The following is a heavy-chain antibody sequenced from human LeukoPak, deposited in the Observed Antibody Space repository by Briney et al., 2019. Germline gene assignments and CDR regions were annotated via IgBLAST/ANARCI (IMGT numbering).Heavy chain of an antibody. V-gene: IGHV3-7*03. CDR1: GFTFSSYW. D-gene: IGHD6-13*01. CDR2: IKVDGSEK. Sequence: PGGSLRLSCAASGFTFSSYWMSWVRQAPGKGLEWVANIKVDGSEKNYVDSVKGRFTISRDNAKNSLYLQMNSLRAEDTAVYYCARGVGQQLVLGTRSFRYYYYMDVWGKGTTVTVSS. CDR3: ARGVGQQLVLGTRSFRYYYYMDV. J-gene: IGHJ6*03.